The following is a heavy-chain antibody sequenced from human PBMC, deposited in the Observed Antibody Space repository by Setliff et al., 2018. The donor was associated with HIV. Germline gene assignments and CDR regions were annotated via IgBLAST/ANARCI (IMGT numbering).Heavy chain of an antibody. Sequence: PSETLSLTCTVSGGSIRTSDYYWNWIRQRPGKGLEWIGYISSSGNTYSNPSLKNRLIISMDTSKNQFSLKLTAVTAADTAVYYCARLKPPYCSSRSCYWGAFDIWGQGAMVT. D-gene: IGHD2-2*01. CDR3: ARLKPPYCSSRSCYWGAFDI. CDR2: ISSSGNT. J-gene: IGHJ3*02. V-gene: IGHV4-31*03. CDR1: GGSIRTSDYY.